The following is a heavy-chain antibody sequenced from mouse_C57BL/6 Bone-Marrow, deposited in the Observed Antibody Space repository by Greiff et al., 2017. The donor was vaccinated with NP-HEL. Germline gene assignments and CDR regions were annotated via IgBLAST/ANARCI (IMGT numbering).Heavy chain of an antibody. CDR1: GYTFTSYW. D-gene: IGHD1-1*01. CDR2: IDPSDSET. Sequence: VQLQQPGAELVRPGSSVKLSCKASGYTFTSYWMHWVKQRPIQGLEWIGNIDPSDSETHYNQKFKDKATLTVDKSSSTAYMQLSSLTSEDSAVYYCARSITTVVEGYFDVWGTGPTVTVSS. J-gene: IGHJ1*03. V-gene: IGHV1-52*01. CDR3: ARSITTVVEGYFDV.